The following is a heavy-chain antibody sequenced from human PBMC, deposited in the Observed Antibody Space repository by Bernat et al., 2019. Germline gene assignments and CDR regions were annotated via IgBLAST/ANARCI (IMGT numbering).Heavy chain of an antibody. V-gene: IGHV3-33*08. CDR3: ARAVYCSSTSCYLMDV. CDR2: IWYDGSNK. J-gene: IGHJ6*04. CDR1: GFTVSSNY. Sequence: VQLVETGGGLIQPGGSLRLSCAASGFTVSSNYMSWVRQAPGKGLEWVAVIWYDGSNKYYADSVKGRFTISRDNSKNTLYLQMNSLRAEDTAVYYCARAVYCSSTSCYLMDVWGKGTTVTVSS. D-gene: IGHD2-2*01.